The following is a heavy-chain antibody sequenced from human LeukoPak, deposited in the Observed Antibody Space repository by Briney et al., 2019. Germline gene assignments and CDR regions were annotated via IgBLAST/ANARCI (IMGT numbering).Heavy chain of an antibody. CDR3: ARDRVGGYSYGYLDY. Sequence: GGSLRLSCAASGFTFSSYAMHWVRQAPGKGLEWVAVISYDGSNKYYADSVKGRFTISRDNSKNTLYLQMNSLRAEDTAVYYCARDRVGGYSYGYLDYWGQGTLDTVSS. V-gene: IGHV3-30-3*01. D-gene: IGHD5-18*01. CDR1: GFTFSSYA. CDR2: ISYDGSNK. J-gene: IGHJ4*02.